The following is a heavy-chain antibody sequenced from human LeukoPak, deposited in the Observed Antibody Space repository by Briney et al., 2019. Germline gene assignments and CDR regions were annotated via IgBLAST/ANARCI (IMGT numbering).Heavy chain of an antibody. J-gene: IGHJ4*02. CDR1: GYTLTGYY. V-gene: IGHV1-2*02. CDR3: VRGRSQSYYDSSGSAGGILFAY. D-gene: IGHD3-22*01. CDR2: INPSSGGT. Sequence: ASVKVSCKASGYTLTGYYMHWVRQAPGQGLEWMGWINPSSGGTSYAQKFQSRVTMTRDTSIDTVYMELSRLRFDDTAVYYCVRGRSQSYYDSSGSAGGILFAYWGQGTLVTVSS.